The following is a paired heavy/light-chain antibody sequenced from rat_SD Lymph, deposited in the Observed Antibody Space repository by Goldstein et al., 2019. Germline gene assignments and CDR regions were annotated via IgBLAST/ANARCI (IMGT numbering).Heavy chain of an antibody. D-gene: IGHD5-1*01. V-gene: IGHV5-46*01. Sequence: EVQLVESGGVLVQPGRSMKLSCAASGFTFSSFPMAWVRQAPTKGLEWVATISTSGDGTYYRDAVKGRFTISRDNAKSTLFLQMDSLRSEDTATYYCTTDRLGGPDYWGHGVMVTVSS. J-gene: IGHJ2*01. CDR2: ISTSGDGT. CDR3: TTDRLGGPDY. CDR1: GFTFSSFP.
Light chain of an antibody. J-gene: IGKJ5*01. CDR2: DTS. CDR3: LQRSSYPLT. V-gene: IGKV4S12*01. Sequence: EIVLTQSPTTMAASPGEKVTITCRASSSVSYMHWFQQKSGTSPKPWIYDTSKLASGVPDRFSGSGSGTSYSLTISSMEAEDAATYYCLQRSSYPLTFGSGTKLEIK. CDR1: SSVSY.